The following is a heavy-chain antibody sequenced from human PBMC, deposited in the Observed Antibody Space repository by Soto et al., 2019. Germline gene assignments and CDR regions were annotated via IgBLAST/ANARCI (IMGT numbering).Heavy chain of an antibody. Sequence: QVQLVQSGAEVKKPGASVKVSCKVSGYTLTELSMHWVRQAPGKGLEWMGGFDPEDGETIYAQKVQGRVTMTEDTSNDTGYMELSVLRSEDTAVSDCATRLSLTFCTNGVCVQRGFDPWGQGNLVTVSS. CDR2: FDPEDGET. CDR1: GYTLTELS. CDR3: ATRLSLTFCTNGVCVQRGFDP. J-gene: IGHJ5*02. V-gene: IGHV1-24*01. D-gene: IGHD2-8*01.